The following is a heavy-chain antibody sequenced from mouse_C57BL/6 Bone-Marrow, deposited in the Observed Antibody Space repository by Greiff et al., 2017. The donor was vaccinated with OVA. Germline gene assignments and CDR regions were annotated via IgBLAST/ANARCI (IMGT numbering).Heavy chain of an antibody. CDR2: ISDGGSYT. J-gene: IGHJ3*01. V-gene: IGHV5-4*01. CDR3: ARDGRNSPLY. Sequence: EVQLVESGGGLVKPGGSLKLSCAASGFTFSSYAMSWVRQTPEKRLEWVATISDGGSYTYYPDNVKGRFTISRDNAKNNLYLQMSHLKSEDTAMYYCARDGRNSPLYWGQGTLVTVSA. D-gene: IGHD4-1*01. CDR1: GFTFSSYA.